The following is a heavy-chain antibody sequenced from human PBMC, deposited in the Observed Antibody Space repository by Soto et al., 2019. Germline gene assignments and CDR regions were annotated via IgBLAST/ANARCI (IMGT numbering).Heavy chain of an antibody. J-gene: IGHJ6*02. CDR3: ARVTLGGGMDV. CDR2: INAGNGNT. V-gene: IGHV1-3*05. D-gene: IGHD3-16*01. CDR1: GYTFTSYA. Sequence: QVQLVQSGAEEKKPGASVKVSCKASGYTFTSYAMHWVRQAPGQRLEWMGWINAGNGNTKYSQKFQGRVTITRDTSASTAYMELSSLRSEDTAVYYWARVTLGGGMDVWGQGTTVTVSS.